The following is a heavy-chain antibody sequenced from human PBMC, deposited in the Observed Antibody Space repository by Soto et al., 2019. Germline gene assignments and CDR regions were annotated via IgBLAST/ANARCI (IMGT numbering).Heavy chain of an antibody. J-gene: IGHJ3*01. D-gene: IGHD3-10*01. Sequence: EVQLVESGGGLVQPGGSLRLSCAASGFTFSTYEMNWVRQAPGKGLEWVSYISSSGSTLYYADSVKGRFTISRDNAKNSLYLQMNSVRAEDPAVYYCATRSGGGGAFDFWGQGTLVTVSS. CDR3: ATRSGGGGAFDF. CDR1: GFTFSTYE. V-gene: IGHV3-48*03. CDR2: ISSSGSTL.